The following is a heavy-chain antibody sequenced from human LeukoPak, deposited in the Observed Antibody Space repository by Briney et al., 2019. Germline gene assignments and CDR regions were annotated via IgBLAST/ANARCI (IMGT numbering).Heavy chain of an antibody. J-gene: IGHJ4*02. V-gene: IGHV3-23*01. CDR1: GFTVSSFA. D-gene: IGHD6-13*01. CDR3: AQRTSGSSWYSSDS. Sequence: GGSLRLSCAASGFTVSSFAMNWVRQAPGKGLEWVSTMSGDATSTYYADSVKGRFTISRDNAKNTLYLQMNSLRADDTAVYYCAQRTSGSSWYSSDSWGQGTLVTVSS. CDR2: MSGDATST.